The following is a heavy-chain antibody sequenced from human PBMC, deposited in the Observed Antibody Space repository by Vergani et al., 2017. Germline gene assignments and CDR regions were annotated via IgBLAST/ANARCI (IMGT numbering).Heavy chain of an antibody. CDR1: GGSFSGYY. Sequence: QVQLQQWGAGLLKPSETLSLTCAVYGGSFSGYYWSWIRQPPGKGLEWVGEINHSGSTNYNPSLKSRVTISVDTSKNQFSLKLSSVNAADTAVYYCARLLGVSWSFDPWGQGTLVTVSS. CDR2: INHSGST. J-gene: IGHJ5*02. CDR3: ARLLGVSWSFDP. D-gene: IGHD6-13*01. V-gene: IGHV4-34*01.